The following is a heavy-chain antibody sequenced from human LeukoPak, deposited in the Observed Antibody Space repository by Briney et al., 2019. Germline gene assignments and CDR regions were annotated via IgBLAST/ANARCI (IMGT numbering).Heavy chain of an antibody. Sequence: SETLSLTCTVSGGSISSYYWSWIRQPPGKGLEWVGYINYSGSANYNPSLKRRVTISVDTSKNQFSLKLSSVTAADTAVYYCARVVRGYYGSGSYYKLFDYWGQGTLVTVSS. CDR3: ARVVRGYYGSGSYYKLFDY. CDR1: GGSISSYY. D-gene: IGHD3-10*01. J-gene: IGHJ4*02. V-gene: IGHV4-59*01. CDR2: INYSGSA.